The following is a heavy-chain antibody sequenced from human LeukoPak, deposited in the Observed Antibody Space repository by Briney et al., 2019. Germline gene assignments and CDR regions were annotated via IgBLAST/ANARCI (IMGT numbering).Heavy chain of an antibody. CDR2: IIGDGGST. CDR1: GFSFDDYA. J-gene: IGHJ5*01. V-gene: IGHV3-43*02. D-gene: IGHD3-22*01. CDR3: ARESGSSGWYDS. Sequence: PGGALRLSCAAPGFSFDDYAIHWGREAPGKGLEWVSLIIGDGGSTFYAASVKGRLTLSSDKSTNSLYLQMSSLRSEDTALYYCARESGSSGWYDSWGQGTLVTVSS.